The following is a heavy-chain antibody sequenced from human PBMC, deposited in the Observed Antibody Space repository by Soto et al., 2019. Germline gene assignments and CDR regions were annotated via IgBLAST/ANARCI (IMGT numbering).Heavy chain of an antibody. CDR3: ARDLPPVDY. CDR1: GYTFSSYF. Sequence: QVQLVQSGAEVKKPGASVKVSCKASGYTFSSYFISWVRQAPGQGLEWMGWISAYNGNTNYAQNLQGRGTMATDTSTSTAYMELRSLRLDDPAVYYCARDLPPVDYWGQGTLVTVSS. CDR2: ISAYNGNT. J-gene: IGHJ4*02. V-gene: IGHV1-18*01.